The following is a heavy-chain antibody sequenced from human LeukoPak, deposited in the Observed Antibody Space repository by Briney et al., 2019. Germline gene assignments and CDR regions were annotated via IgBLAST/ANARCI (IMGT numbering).Heavy chain of an antibody. V-gene: IGHV3-23*01. CDR1: GFTFSNYA. CDR2: ILGSGGST. J-gene: IGHJ4*02. D-gene: IGHD3-9*01. Sequence: PGASLRLSCAASGFTFSNYAMSWVRQAPGKGLEWVSAILGSGGSTYYADSVKGRFTVSRDNSKSTLYFQMNSLRAEDTALYYCAKWGDYDVLTGYYVPDYWGQGTLVTVSS. CDR3: AKWGDYDVLTGYYVPDY.